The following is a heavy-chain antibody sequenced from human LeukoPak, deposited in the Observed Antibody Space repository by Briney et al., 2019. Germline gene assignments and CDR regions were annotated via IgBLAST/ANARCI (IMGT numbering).Heavy chain of an antibody. CDR1: GDTVSSNIAA. Sequence: SQTLSLTCAISGDTVSSNIAAWNWIRQSPSRCLEWLGRTYYRSKWNNDYPVSVKSQISINPDTSKNQFSLQLNSVTPEATAVYYCARDLCSGGSCYWRFDYWGQGTLVTVPS. V-gene: IGHV6-1*01. CDR3: ARDLCSGGSCYWRFDY. J-gene: IGHJ4*02. CDR2: TYYRSKWNN. D-gene: IGHD2-15*01.